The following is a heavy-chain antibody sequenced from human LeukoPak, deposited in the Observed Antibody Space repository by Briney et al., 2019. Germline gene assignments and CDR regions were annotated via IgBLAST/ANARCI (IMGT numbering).Heavy chain of an antibody. CDR2: IYSGGST. CDR1: GFTVSSNY. Sequence: GGSLRLSCAASGFTVSSNYTSWVRQAPGKGLEWVSVIYSGGSTYYADSVKGRFTISRDNSKNTLFLQMNSLRAEDTAVYYCAREGSYRSLLWGQGTLVTVSS. J-gene: IGHJ4*02. V-gene: IGHV3-53*01. D-gene: IGHD1-26*01. CDR3: AREGSYRSLL.